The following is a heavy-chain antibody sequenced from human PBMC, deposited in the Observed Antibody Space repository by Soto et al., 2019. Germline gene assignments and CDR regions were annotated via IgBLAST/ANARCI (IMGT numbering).Heavy chain of an antibody. Sequence: GASVKVSCKASGYTFTSYGISWVRQAPGHGLEWMGWFSAYNGNRIYAKKFQGRVTLTTDTSTSTVYMELTSLRSDDTAVYYCAREKGYIGDYFDYWGQGTLVTVSS. CDR2: FSAYNGNR. D-gene: IGHD5-18*01. CDR1: GYTFTSYG. V-gene: IGHV1-18*01. CDR3: AREKGYIGDYFDY. J-gene: IGHJ4*02.